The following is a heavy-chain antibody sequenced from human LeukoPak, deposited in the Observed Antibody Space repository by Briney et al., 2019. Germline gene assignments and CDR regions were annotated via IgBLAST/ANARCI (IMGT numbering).Heavy chain of an antibody. D-gene: IGHD6-19*01. V-gene: IGHV1-46*01. J-gene: IGHJ4*02. Sequence: ASVKVSCKASGYTFTSYYMHWVRQAPGQGLEWMGIINPSGGSTSYAQKFQGRVTMTRDMSTSTVYMELSSLRSEDTAVYYCASSFRYSSGWYGDRHFDYWGQGTLVTVSS. CDR1: GYTFTSYY. CDR3: ASSFRYSSGWYGDRHFDY. CDR2: INPSGGST.